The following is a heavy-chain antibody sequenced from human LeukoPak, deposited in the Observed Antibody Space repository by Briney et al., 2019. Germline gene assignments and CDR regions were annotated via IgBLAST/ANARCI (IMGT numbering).Heavy chain of an antibody. CDR3: ARIKDYGVPRYYMDV. V-gene: IGHV4-59*01. Sequence: NPSETLSLTCTVSGGSISGYYWSWIRQPPGKGLEWIGYVYYSGSTNSNPSLKSRVTISVDTSTNQFSLKLSSVTAADTAVYFCARIKDYGVPRYYMDVWGKGTAVTVSS. J-gene: IGHJ6*03. CDR1: GGSISGYY. D-gene: IGHD4-17*01. CDR2: VYYSGST.